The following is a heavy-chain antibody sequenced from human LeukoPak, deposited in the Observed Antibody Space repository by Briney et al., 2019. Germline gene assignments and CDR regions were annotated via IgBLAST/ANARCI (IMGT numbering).Heavy chain of an antibody. D-gene: IGHD2-15*01. CDR2: IYHTGST. CDR3: ARVASYIVES. V-gene: IGHV4-59*02. CDR1: GGSVSDYY. J-gene: IGHJ5*02. Sequence: SETLSLTCTISGGSVSDYYWSWIRQSPGKGLEWIGYIYHTGSTSYSPSLKSRVTISADTSQNQFSLKLSSVTAADTAVYYCARVASYIVESWGQGTLVTVSS.